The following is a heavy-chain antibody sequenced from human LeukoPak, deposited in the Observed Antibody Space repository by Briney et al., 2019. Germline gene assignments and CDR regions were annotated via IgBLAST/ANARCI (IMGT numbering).Heavy chain of an antibody. V-gene: IGHV7-4-1*02. Sequence: ASVKVSCKASGYTLTSYAMNWVRQAPGQGLEWTGWINTNTGNPTYAQGFTGRFVFSLDTSVSTAYLQISSLKAEDTAVYYCARVHSSSWYQGFDYWGQGTLVTVSS. D-gene: IGHD6-13*01. CDR3: ARVHSSSWYQGFDY. CDR2: INTNTGNP. J-gene: IGHJ4*02. CDR1: GYTLTSYA.